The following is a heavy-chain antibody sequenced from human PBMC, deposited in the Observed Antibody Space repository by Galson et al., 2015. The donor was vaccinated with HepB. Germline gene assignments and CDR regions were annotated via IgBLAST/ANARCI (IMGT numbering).Heavy chain of an antibody. Sequence: SVKVSCKASGGTFTSYYMHWVRQAPGQGLEWMGIINPSGGSTSYAQKFQGRVTMTRDTSTSTVYMELSSLRSEDTAVYYCARDGGYYDFWSGYYTRYPDIDYYMDVWGKGTTVTVSS. V-gene: IGHV1-46*01. D-gene: IGHD3-3*01. CDR1: GGTFTSYY. CDR2: INPSGGST. J-gene: IGHJ6*03. CDR3: ARDGGYYDFWSGYYTRYPDIDYYMDV.